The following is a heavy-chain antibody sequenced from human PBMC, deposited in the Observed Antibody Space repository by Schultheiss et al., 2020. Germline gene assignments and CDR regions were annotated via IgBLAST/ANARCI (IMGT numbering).Heavy chain of an antibody. CDR3: ARVGSGTYFSPYFDY. CDR2: IYTSGST. V-gene: IGHV4-4*07. CDR1: GGYISSYY. D-gene: IGHD3-10*01. Sequence: SQTLSLTCTVSGGYISSYYWSWIRQPAGKGLEWIGRIYTSGSTNYNPSLKSRVTISLDTSKNQFSLKMSSVTAADTAVYYCARVGSGTYFSPYFDYWGQGTLVTVSS. J-gene: IGHJ4*02.